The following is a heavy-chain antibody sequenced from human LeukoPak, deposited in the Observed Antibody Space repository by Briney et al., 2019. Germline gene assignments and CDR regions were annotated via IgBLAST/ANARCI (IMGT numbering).Heavy chain of an antibody. CDR3: ARIVPQYYYGSGSYYNVPYYFDY. CDR2: IYYSGST. J-gene: IGHJ4*02. Sequence: SETLSLTCIVSGGSISTYYWSWIRQSPGKGLEWIGSIYYSGSTYYNPSLKSRVTISVDTSKNQFSLKLSSETAADTAVYYCARIVPQYYYGSGSYYNVPYYFDYWGQGTLVTVSS. CDR1: GGSISTYY. V-gene: IGHV4-59*12. D-gene: IGHD3-10*01.